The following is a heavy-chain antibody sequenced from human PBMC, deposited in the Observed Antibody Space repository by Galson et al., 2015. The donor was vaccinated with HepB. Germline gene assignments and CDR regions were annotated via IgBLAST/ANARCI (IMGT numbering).Heavy chain of an antibody. CDR1: GYTFTGYY. Sequence: SVKVSCKASGYTFTGYYMHWVRQAPGQGLEWMGWINPNSGGTNYAQKFQGWVTMTRDTSISTAYMELSRLRSDDTAEYYCARDLYYYDSSGYTGMDVWGQGTTVTVSS. CDR3: ARDLYYYDSSGYTGMDV. V-gene: IGHV1-2*04. D-gene: IGHD3-22*01. J-gene: IGHJ6*02. CDR2: INPNSGGT.